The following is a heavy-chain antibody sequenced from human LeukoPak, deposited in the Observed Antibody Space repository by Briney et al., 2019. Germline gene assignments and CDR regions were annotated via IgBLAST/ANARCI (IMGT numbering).Heavy chain of an antibody. D-gene: IGHD6-19*01. Sequence: SQTLSLTCAISGDSASSKNGAWNWIRQSPSRGLEWLGRTYYRSKWYNEYAESVKGRIVINPDTSKNQFSLQLNSVTPEDTAVYYCARDEGSTGWYTFDYWGQGTLVTVSS. V-gene: IGHV6-1*01. J-gene: IGHJ4*02. CDR1: GDSASSKNGA. CDR2: TYYRSKWYN. CDR3: ARDEGSTGWYTFDY.